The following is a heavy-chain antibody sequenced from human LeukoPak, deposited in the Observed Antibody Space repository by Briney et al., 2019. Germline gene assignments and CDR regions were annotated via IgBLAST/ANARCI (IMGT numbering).Heavy chain of an antibody. J-gene: IGHJ5*02. D-gene: IGHD2-8*01. CDR2: ICNSGST. Sequence: PSETLSLTCAVSGYSISSGYCWGWIRQPPGKGLEWIGNICNSGSTFYNPSLRSRVTLSLDTSKNHFSLKLPSVTASDTALYYCARVGHDIQPHNTVLYWFDPWGQGTLVTVSS. V-gene: IGHV4-38-2*01. CDR1: GYSISSGYC. CDR3: ARVGHDIQPHNTVLYWFDP.